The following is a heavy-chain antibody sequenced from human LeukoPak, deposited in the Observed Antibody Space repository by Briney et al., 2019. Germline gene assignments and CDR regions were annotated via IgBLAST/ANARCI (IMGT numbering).Heavy chain of an antibody. CDR2: IWYDGSQK. D-gene: IGHD3-10*01. Sequence: GGSLRLSCAPSGFTFSNYGIHWVRQAPGKGLEWVAVIWYDGSQKYYADSVKGRFTISRDNSKNTLFLQTNSLRAEDTAVYYCARYGSGKNFDYWGQGTLVTVSS. V-gene: IGHV3-33*01. CDR3: ARYGSGKNFDY. J-gene: IGHJ4*02. CDR1: GFTFSNYG.